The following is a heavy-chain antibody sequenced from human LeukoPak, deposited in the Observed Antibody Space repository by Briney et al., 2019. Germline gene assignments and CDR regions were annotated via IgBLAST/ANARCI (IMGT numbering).Heavy chain of an antibody. CDR2: INAYNGNT. Sequence: ASVKVSCKASGYTFTSYGISWVRQAPGQGLEWMGWINAYNGNTNYAQKLQGRVTMTTDTSTSTAYMELRSLRSDDTAVYYCARTLLAAAIPALIDYWGQGTLVTVSS. D-gene: IGHD6-13*01. CDR1: GYTFTSYG. V-gene: IGHV1-18*01. CDR3: ARTLLAAAIPALIDY. J-gene: IGHJ4*02.